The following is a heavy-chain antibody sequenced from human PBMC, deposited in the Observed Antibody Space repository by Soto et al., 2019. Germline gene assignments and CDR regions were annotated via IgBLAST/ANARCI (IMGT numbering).Heavy chain of an antibody. CDR3: AGTTSHQWYYMDV. V-gene: IGHV6-1*01. CDR2: TYYRSRWYN. Sequence: PSQTLSLTCAISGDSVSSNSAAWNWIRLSPSGGLEWLARTYYRSRWYNDYAVSVRSRITVNPDTSKNQFSLQLTPVTPEDTAVFYCAGTTSHQWYYMDVWGKGTTVTVS. D-gene: IGHD1-7*01. CDR1: GDSVSSNSAA. J-gene: IGHJ6*03.